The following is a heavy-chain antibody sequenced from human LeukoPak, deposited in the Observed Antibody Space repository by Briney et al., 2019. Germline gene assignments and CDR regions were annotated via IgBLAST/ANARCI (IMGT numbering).Heavy chain of an antibody. V-gene: IGHV2-5*01. CDR2: IYWNDDK. J-gene: IGHJ3*02. CDR3: AHRNSDYRAFDI. CDR1: GFSLSTRGMY. D-gene: IGHD4-11*01. Sequence: SGPTLLKPTQTLTLTCTFSGFSLSTRGMYVGWIRQPPGKALEWLALIYWNDDKRYSPSLKSRLTITKDTSKNQVVLTMTNMDPVDTATYYCAHRNSDYRAFDIWGQGTMVTVSS.